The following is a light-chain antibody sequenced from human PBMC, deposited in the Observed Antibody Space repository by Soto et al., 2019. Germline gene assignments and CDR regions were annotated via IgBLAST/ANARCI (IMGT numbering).Light chain of an antibody. CDR3: QQYGSSPRT. J-gene: IGKJ2*01. V-gene: IGKV3-20*01. Sequence: EIVLTQSPGTLSLSPGEGATLSCRASQSVSYSFLAWYQQKHGQAPRLLIYGASSRATGIPDRFSGSGSGTDFTLTISRLEPEDFAVYYCQQYGSSPRTFGQGTKLEIK. CDR1: QSVSYSF. CDR2: GAS.